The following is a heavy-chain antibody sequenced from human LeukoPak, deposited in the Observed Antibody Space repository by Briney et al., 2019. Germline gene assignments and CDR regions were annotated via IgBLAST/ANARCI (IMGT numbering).Heavy chain of an antibody. CDR1: GRSFDDNG. V-gene: IGHV3-20*04. J-gene: IGHJ4*02. CDR2: ITYNSLTT. Sequence: GGSLRLSCTASGRSFDDNGMSWIRQLPGKGLEWVAGITYNSLTTGYADSVKGRFTISRDNAKNSLYLQMNSLRDEDTAVYYCSRDEPPGGYWGQGTLVTVSS. D-gene: IGHD1-14*01. CDR3: SRDEPPGGY.